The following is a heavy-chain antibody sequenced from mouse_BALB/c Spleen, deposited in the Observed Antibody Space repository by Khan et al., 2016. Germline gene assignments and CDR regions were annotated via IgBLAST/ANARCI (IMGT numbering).Heavy chain of an antibody. CDR2: ISYSGST. Sequence: VQLKESGPGLVKPSQSLSLTCTVTGYSITSDYAWNWIRQLPGNKLEWMGYISYSGSTSYNPSLKSRISITRDTSKNQFFLQLNSVTTEDTATXDCASGNYYCDYWGQGTTLPVAS. V-gene: IGHV3-2*02. CDR1: GYSITSDYA. J-gene: IGHJ2*01. D-gene: IGHD2-1*01. CDR3: ASGNYYCDY.